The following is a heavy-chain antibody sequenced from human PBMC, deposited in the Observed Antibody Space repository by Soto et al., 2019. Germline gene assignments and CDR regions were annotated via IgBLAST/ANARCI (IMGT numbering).Heavy chain of an antibody. CDR3: ARVRDSSGPLQAFDI. CDR2: INPNSGGT. Sequence: ASMKVSCKASGYTYTVYYMHWVLQAPGQGLEWMGWINPNSGGTNYAQKFQGWVTMTRDTSISTAYMELSRLRSDDTAVYYCARVRDSSGPLQAFDIWGQGTMVTVSS. V-gene: IGHV1-2*04. CDR1: GYTYTVYY. D-gene: IGHD3-22*01. J-gene: IGHJ3*02.